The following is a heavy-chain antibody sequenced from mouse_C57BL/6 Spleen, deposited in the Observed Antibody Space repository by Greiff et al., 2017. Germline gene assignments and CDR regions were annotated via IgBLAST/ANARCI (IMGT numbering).Heavy chain of an antibody. V-gene: IGHV1-55*01. CDR1: GYTFTSYW. J-gene: IGHJ3*01. Sequence: QVQLKQPGAELVKPGASVKMSCKASGYTFTSYWITWVKQRPGQGLEWIGDIYPGSGSTNYNEKFKSKATLTVDTSSSTAYMQLSSLTSEDSAVYYCARGDYYYGNYVAYWGQGTLVTVSA. CDR3: ARGDYYYGNYVAY. D-gene: IGHD2-1*01. CDR2: IYPGSGST.